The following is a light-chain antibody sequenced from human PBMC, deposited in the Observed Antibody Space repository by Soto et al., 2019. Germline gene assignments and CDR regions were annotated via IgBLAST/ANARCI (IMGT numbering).Light chain of an antibody. J-gene: IGKJ4*01. CDR1: QTISTY. V-gene: IGKV1-39*01. Sequence: DIQMTQSPASLSASVGDRVTITCRASQTISTYLNWYQLKPGKAPKVLIYAASSLQSGVPSRFSGSGFGTDFTLTISSLQPEDFATYYCQQSWNTPCTFGGGTKVEIK. CDR2: AAS. CDR3: QQSWNTPCT.